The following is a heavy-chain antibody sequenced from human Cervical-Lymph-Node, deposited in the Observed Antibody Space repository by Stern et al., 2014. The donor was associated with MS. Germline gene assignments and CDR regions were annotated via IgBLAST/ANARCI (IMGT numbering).Heavy chain of an antibody. CDR3: ARALARWLENDYYSYYGMDV. CDR2: VYTTGNT. CDR1: GGSMSSGTYF. Sequence: QVQLVESGPGLVKPSQTLSLTCTVSGGSMSSGTYFWSWIRQPAGKELEWIGHVYTTGNTNYNPSLKSRVSISLDKSKNLFSLKLTSVTAADTAVYFCARALARWLENDYYSYYGMDVWGQGTTVTVSS. D-gene: IGHD5-24*01. J-gene: IGHJ6*02. V-gene: IGHV4-61*02.